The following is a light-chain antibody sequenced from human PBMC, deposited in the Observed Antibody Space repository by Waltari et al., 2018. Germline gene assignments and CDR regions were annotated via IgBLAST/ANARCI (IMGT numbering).Light chain of an antibody. Sequence: EIVLTQSPGTLSLSPGDRATLSCRASQSVIRTLAWYKQKPGKAPRLLIYNASSRATGIPDRFSVGGSETDFSLTISRLGPEEFAVYCCQKYGTLTATFGQGTKVEIK. CDR2: NAS. V-gene: IGKV3-20*01. J-gene: IGKJ1*01. CDR1: QSVIRT. CDR3: QKYGTLTAT.